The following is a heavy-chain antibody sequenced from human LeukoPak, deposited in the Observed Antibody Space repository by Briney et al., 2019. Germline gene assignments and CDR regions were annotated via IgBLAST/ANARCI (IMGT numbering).Heavy chain of an antibody. J-gene: IGHJ3*02. CDR2: IRDSGAST. Sequence: GGSPRLSCAASGFTFLTYAMSWVRQAPGKGLRWVSVIRDSGASTYYADSVKGRFTISRDNSKNTLYLQMNSLRAEDTAVYYCAKAGRSGWYPGWPFDIWGQGTMVTVSS. D-gene: IGHD6-19*01. CDR3: AKAGRSGWYPGWPFDI. V-gene: IGHV3-23*01. CDR1: GFTFLTYA.